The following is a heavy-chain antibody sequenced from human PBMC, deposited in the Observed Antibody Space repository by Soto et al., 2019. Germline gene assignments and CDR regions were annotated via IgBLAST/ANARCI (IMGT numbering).Heavy chain of an antibody. CDR3: AKSGGATVTYYYGMDV. J-gene: IGHJ6*02. V-gene: IGHV3-23*01. Sequence: GGSLRLSCAASGFTFSSYARSWVRQAPGKGLEWVSAISGSGGSTYYADSVKGRFTISRDNSKNALYLQMNSLRAEDTAVYYCAKSGGATVTYYYGMDVWGLGTLVTVSS. CDR2: ISGSGGST. CDR1: GFTFSSYA. D-gene: IGHD4-17*01.